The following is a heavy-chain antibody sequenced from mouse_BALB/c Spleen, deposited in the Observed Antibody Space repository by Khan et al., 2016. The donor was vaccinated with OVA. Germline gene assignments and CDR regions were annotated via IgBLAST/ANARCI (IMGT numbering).Heavy chain of an antibody. J-gene: IGHJ2*01. CDR1: GFSLTSYC. Sequence: VQLQVSGPGLVAPSQSLSITCTVAGFSLTSYCVHWVRQPPGKGLEWLGVIWSGGSTYYNSALMSRLSIIKDNSKNQVFLKMMSLQTDVTAMYYCARLEAIWGQGTTLTVSS. D-gene: IGHD3-2*02. CDR2: IWSGGST. CDR3: ARLEAI. V-gene: IGHV2-9*02.